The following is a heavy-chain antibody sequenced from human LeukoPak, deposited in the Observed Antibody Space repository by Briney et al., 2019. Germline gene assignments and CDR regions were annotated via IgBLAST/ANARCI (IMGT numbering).Heavy chain of an antibody. CDR3: ARDPSSYYDSSGYGHYFDY. CDR1: GFTISSTA. D-gene: IGHD3-22*01. Sequence: GGSLRLSCAASGFTISSTAMNWVRQAPGKGLEWVSVISDSGGSTYYADSVKGRFTISRDNFKNTLYLQMNNLRAEDTAVYYCARDPSSYYDSSGYGHYFDYWGQGTLVTVSS. V-gene: IGHV3-23*01. CDR2: ISDSGGST. J-gene: IGHJ4*02.